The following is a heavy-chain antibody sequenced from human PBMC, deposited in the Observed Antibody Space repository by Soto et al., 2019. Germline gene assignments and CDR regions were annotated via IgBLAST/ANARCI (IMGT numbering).Heavy chain of an antibody. V-gene: IGHV1-8*01. CDR3: ARGYFGYCSGGSCPGDY. D-gene: IGHD2-15*01. J-gene: IGHJ4*02. CDR1: GYTFTSYD. CDR2: MNPNSGNT. Sequence: ASVKVSCKPSGYTFTSYDINWVRQATGQGLEWMGWMNPNSGNTGYAQKFQGRVTMTRNTSISTAYMELSSLRSEDTAVYYCARGYFGYCSGGSCPGDYWGQGTLVTVYS.